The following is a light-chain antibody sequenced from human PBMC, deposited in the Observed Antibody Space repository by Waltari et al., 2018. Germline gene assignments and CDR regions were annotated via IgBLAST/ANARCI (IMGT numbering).Light chain of an antibody. CDR1: QSLLHTNGKTC. CDR2: LSF. Sequence: DIVMTQSPLSLPVPPGEPASISCRSGQSLLHTNGKTCLEWYLQKPGQSRRLLISLSFNRASGVPDRFSRSRSGTDFTLQNSRVEAGDVGVYYCMQSLQTPRTFGQGTKLEIK. V-gene: IGKV2-28*01. J-gene: IGKJ1*01. CDR3: MQSLQTPRT.